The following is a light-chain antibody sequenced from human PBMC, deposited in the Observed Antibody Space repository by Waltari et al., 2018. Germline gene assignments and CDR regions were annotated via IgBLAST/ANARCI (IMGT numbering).Light chain of an antibody. Sequence: DIQMTQSPSTLSASVGDRVTISCRASQSVGTWLAWNQQKPGKAPKLLIYMASSLESGVPSRFSASGSGTDFTLTISSLQPDDFATYSCQQYSSFSTFGQGTKV. CDR3: QQYSSFST. V-gene: IGKV1-5*03. J-gene: IGKJ2*01. CDR1: QSVGTW. CDR2: MAS.